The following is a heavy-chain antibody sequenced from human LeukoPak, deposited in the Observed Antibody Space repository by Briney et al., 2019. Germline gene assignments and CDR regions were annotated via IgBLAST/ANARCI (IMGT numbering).Heavy chain of an antibody. CDR1: GFTFSDYY. CDR2: ISSSGSTL. D-gene: IGHD1-26*01. V-gene: IGHV3-11*01. Sequence: PGGSLRLSCAASGFTFSDYYMSWIRQAPGKGLEWVSYISSSGSTLYYADSVKGRFTISRDNAKNSLYLQMNSLRAEDTAVYYCARSISSSPSQWELLPIDFDYWGQGTLVTVSS. J-gene: IGHJ4*02. CDR3: ARSISSSPSQWELLPIDFDY.